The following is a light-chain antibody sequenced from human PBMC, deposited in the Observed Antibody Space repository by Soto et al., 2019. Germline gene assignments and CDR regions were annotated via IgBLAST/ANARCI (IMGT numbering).Light chain of an antibody. CDR3: QSHDDSFSGDGL. J-gene: IGLJ2*01. Sequence: QSVLTQPPSVSGAPGQTVTISCTGSGSNIGAGYDVQWYQQRPGSAPKLLIYGHTNRPSGVPGRFSGSTSGTSASLAITGLQAEDEAVYYCQSHDDSFSGDGLFGGGTKLTVL. CDR2: GHT. CDR1: GSNIGAGYD. V-gene: IGLV1-40*01.